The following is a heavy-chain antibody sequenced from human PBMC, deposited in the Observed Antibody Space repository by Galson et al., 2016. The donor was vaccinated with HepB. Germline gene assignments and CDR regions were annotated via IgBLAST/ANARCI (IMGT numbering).Heavy chain of an antibody. V-gene: IGHV3-30*18. CDR3: AKDGLYYYDARDYDYGGRGGNGLDV. D-gene: IGHD3-22*01. CDR1: GFRFSSYG. J-gene: IGHJ6*02. Sequence: SLRLSCAASGFRFSSYGIHWVRQAPGKGLEWVALISYDGTNEKYADSVKGRFTISRDNSKYTLFLQMNSLRGEDTAVYYCAKDGLYYYDARDYDYGGRGGNGLDVWGQGTTVTVSS. CDR2: ISYDGTNE.